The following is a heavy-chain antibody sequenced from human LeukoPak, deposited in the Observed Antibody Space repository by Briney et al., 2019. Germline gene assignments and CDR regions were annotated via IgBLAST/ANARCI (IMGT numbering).Heavy chain of an antibody. CDR1: GFTFSDYA. Sequence: GGSLRLSCTASGFTFSDYATSWVRQAPGKGLEWVSDISGFSGNTYYADSVKGRFTISRDNSKSTLYLQMNSLRAEDTATYYCAKDSGFSVSYFSNWGQGILVTVSS. V-gene: IGHV3-23*01. CDR2: ISGFSGNT. CDR3: AKDSGFSVSYFSN. D-gene: IGHD1-26*01. J-gene: IGHJ4*02.